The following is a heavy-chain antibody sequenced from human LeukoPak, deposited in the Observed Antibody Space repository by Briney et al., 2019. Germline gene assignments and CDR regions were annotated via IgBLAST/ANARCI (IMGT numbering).Heavy chain of an antibody. D-gene: IGHD3-22*01. V-gene: IGHV3-53*01. CDR3: ARGPRNHYYHSSRLLDY. J-gene: IGHJ4*02. CDR1: GFTVCSNY. Sequence: GGSLRLSCAASGFTVCSNYMSWVRQAPGKGLEWVSDIYSGGSTYYADSVKGRFTISRYNSKNTLYLQMNSLRAEDTAVYYCARGPRNHYYHSSRLLDYWGQGTLVTVSS. CDR2: IYSGGST.